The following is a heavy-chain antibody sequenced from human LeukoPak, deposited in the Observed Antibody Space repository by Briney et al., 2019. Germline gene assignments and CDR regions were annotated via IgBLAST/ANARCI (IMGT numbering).Heavy chain of an antibody. D-gene: IGHD2-2*01. CDR3: AKGGYCSSTSCPSDY. CDR1: GFTFSSYW. J-gene: IGHJ4*02. CDR2: INSDGSST. Sequence: GGSLRLSCAASGFTFSSYWMHWVRQAPGKGLVWVSRINSDGSSTSYADSVKGRFTISRDNAKNTLYLQMNSLRAEDTAVYYCAKGGYCSSTSCPSDYWGQGTLVTVSS. V-gene: IGHV3-74*01.